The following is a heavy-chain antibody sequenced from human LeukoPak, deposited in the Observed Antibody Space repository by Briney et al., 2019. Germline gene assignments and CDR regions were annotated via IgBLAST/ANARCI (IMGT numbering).Heavy chain of an antibody. CDR1: GYSISSGYY. Sequence: SETLSLTCTVFGYSISSGYYWGGIRQHPGKGLEWIGSIYRSGSTYYNPSLKSRVTISVDTSKNQFSLKLSSVTAADAAEYYCARGSAMGTSWGQGTLVTVSS. CDR3: ARGSAMGTS. J-gene: IGHJ4*02. V-gene: IGHV4-38-2*02. CDR2: IYRSGST. D-gene: IGHD2-2*01.